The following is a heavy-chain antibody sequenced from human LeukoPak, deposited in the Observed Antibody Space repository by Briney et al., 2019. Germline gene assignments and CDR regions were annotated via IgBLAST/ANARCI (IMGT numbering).Heavy chain of an antibody. V-gene: IGHV3-66*01. J-gene: IGHJ6*03. Sequence: GGSLKLSCAASGFTVSSNYMSWVRQAPGKGLEWVSVIYSGGSTYYADSVKGRFTISRDNSKNTLYLQMNSLRAEDTAVYYCARANEDIVVVPAAKFYYYYYMDVWGKGTTVTISS. CDR1: GFTVSSNY. CDR2: IYSGGST. D-gene: IGHD2-2*01. CDR3: ARANEDIVVVPAAKFYYYYYMDV.